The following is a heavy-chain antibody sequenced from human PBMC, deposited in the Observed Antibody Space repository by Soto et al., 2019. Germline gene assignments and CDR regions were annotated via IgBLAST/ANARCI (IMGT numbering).Heavy chain of an antibody. D-gene: IGHD2-15*01. CDR1: VYTFTSYD. CDR3: ARGRCSGGSCYSSLLDY. CDR2: MNPNSGNT. V-gene: IGHV1-8*01. Sequence: ASVKVSCKASVYTFTSYDINWVRQATGQGLEWMGWMNPNSGNTGYAQKFQGRVTMTRNTSISTAYMELSSLRSEDTAVYYCARGRCSGGSCYSSLLDYWGQGTLVTVSS. J-gene: IGHJ4*02.